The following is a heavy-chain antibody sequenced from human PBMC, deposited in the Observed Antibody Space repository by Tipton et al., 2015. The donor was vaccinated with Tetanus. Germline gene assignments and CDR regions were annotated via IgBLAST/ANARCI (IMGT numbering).Heavy chain of an antibody. V-gene: IGHV5-51*01. CDR1: GYNFSYYS. D-gene: IGHD3-10*01. CDR2: VDPRDSGA. CDR3: ASWDSRYGSGNYYFKY. Sequence: QLVQSGAEVRKPGESLKISCQGSGYNFSYYSIGWVRHMPGKGLEWMGIVDPRDSGATYGPSFQGQVTISTDKSIGTAYVQWTSLQASDTAIYYCASWDSRYGSGNYYFKYWGQGTLVTVSS. J-gene: IGHJ4*02.